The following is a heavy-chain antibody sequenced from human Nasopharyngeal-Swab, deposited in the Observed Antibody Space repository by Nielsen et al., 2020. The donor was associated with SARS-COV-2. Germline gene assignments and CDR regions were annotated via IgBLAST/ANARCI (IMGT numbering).Heavy chain of an antibody. CDR3: ARLSGYDSSGYFEY. CDR2: IYHTGST. CDR1: GGSISSNNW. Sequence: SETLSLTCAVTGGSISSNNWWSWVRQPPGKGLEWIGEIYHTGSTNYNPSLKSRVTISVDTSKNQFSLKLSSVTAADTAVYYCARLSGYDSSGYFEYWGQGTLVTVSS. J-gene: IGHJ4*02. D-gene: IGHD3-22*01. V-gene: IGHV4-4*02.